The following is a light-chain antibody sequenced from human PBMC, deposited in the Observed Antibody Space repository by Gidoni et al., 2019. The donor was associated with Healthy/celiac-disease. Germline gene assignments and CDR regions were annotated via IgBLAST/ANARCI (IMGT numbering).Light chain of an antibody. Sequence: EIVLTQSPATLSLSPGERATLSCRPSQSVSSYLAWYQQKPGQAPRLLIYDASNRATGIPARFSGSGSGTDFTLTSSSLEPEDFAVYYCQQRSNWLFGGGTKVEIK. CDR1: QSVSSY. V-gene: IGKV3-11*01. CDR2: DAS. CDR3: QQRSNWL. J-gene: IGKJ4*01.